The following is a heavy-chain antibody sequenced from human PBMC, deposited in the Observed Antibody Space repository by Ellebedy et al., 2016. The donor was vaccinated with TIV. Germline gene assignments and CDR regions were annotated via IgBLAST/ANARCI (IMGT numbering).Heavy chain of an antibody. D-gene: IGHD1-1*01. V-gene: IGHV3-7*01. J-gene: IGHJ4*02. CDR2: INQDASRK. CDR3: SSWKY. CDR1: GFTFSDSW. Sequence: PGGSLRLSCAASGFTFSDSWMTRARQAPGKGLEWVANINQDASRKYYLDSVKGRFTVSRDNAKNSLYLQMNSLRAEDTAVYYCSSWKYWGQGALVTVSS.